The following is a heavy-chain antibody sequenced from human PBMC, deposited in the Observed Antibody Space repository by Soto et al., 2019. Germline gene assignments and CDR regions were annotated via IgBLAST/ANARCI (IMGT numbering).Heavy chain of an antibody. D-gene: IGHD5-12*01. V-gene: IGHV3-23*01. CDR2: ISGSGGST. CDR3: AETGASSGYDYLPFDY. J-gene: IGHJ4*02. Sequence: GGSLRLSCAASGFTFSSYAMSWVRQAPGKGLEWVSAISGSGGSTYYADSVKGRFTISRDNSKNTLYLQMNSLRAEDTAVYYCAETGASSGYDYLPFDYWGQGTLVTVSS. CDR1: GFTFSSYA.